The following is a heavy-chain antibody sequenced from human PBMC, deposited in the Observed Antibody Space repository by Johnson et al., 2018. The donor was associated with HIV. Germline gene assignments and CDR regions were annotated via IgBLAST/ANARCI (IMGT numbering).Heavy chain of an antibody. CDR3: AREWDYDFWSGYGFPSASFL. CDR1: GFTFGAYA. D-gene: IGHD3-3*01. J-gene: IGHJ2*01. CDR2: IKQDGSEK. V-gene: IGHV3-7*01. Sequence: VQLVESGGGLVQPGRSLSLSCTGSGFTFGAYAMSWVRQAPGEGLEWVANIKQDGSEKYYVDSVKGRFTISRDNSKNTLYLQMNSLRAGDTAVYYCAREWDYDFWSGYGFPSASFLW.